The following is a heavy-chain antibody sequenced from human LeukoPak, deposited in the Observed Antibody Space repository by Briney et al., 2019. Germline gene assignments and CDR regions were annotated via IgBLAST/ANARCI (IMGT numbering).Heavy chain of an antibody. CDR3: AREPAAALFLPGSYFDY. D-gene: IGHD6-13*01. CDR2: INHSGST. V-gene: IGHV4-34*01. CDR1: GGSFSGYY. J-gene: IGHJ4*02. Sequence: SETLSLTCAVYGGSFSGYYWSWIRRPPGKGLEWIGEINHSGSTNYNPSLKSRVTISVDTSKNQFSLKLSSVTAADTAVYYCAREPAAALFLPGSYFDYWGQGTLVPVSS.